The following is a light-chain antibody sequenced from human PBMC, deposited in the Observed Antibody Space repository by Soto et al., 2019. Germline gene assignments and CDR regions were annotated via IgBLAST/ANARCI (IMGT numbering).Light chain of an antibody. J-gene: IGKJ1*01. V-gene: IGKV1-5*03. CDR1: QTISSW. CDR3: QHYNRYSEA. CDR2: KAS. Sequence: DIQMNQSPSTLSGSVGDRVTITCRASQTISSWLAWYQQKPGKAPKLLIYKASTLKSGVPSRFSGSGSGTEFTLTISSLQPDDFATYYCQHYNRYSEAFGQGTKVELK.